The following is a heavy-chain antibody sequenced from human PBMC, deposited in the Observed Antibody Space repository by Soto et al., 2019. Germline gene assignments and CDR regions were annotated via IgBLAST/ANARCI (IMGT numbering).Heavy chain of an antibody. CDR2: IYYSGST. CDR1: GGSISSSSYY. J-gene: IGHJ5*02. CDR3: ARTFENNNWFDP. V-gene: IGHV4-39*01. Sequence: SEALSLTCTVSGGSISSSSYYWGWIRQPPGKGLEWIGSIYYSGSTYYNPSLKSRVTISVDTSKNQFSLKLSSVTAADTAVYYCARTFENNNWFDPWGQGTLVTVSS.